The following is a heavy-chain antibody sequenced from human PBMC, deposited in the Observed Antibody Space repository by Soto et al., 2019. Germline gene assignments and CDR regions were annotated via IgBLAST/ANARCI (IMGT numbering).Heavy chain of an antibody. Sequence: EVQLLESGGGLVQPGGSLRLSCAASRFTFSNYAMSWVRQAPGQGLKWVSTVTDSDTNTYYADSVKGRFTISRDNSKNTLYLHMNSLRADDTAVYYCAKHIAARLDAFDIWGQGTKLTVSS. CDR1: RFTFSNYA. D-gene: IGHD6-6*01. J-gene: IGHJ3*02. V-gene: IGHV3-23*01. CDR2: VTDSDTNT. CDR3: AKHIAARLDAFDI.